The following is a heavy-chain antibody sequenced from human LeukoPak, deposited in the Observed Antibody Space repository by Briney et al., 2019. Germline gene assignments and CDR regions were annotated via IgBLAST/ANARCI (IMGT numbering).Heavy chain of an antibody. CDR2: IWYDGSNK. CDR3: ARETFYSSSSRHFDY. CDR1: GFTFSSYG. Sequence: GGSLRLSCAASGFTFSSYGMHWVRQAPGKGLEWVAVIWYDGSNKYYADSVKGRFTISRDNSKNTLYLQMNSLRAEDTAVYYCARETFYSSSSRHFDYWGQGTLVTVSS. V-gene: IGHV3-33*01. J-gene: IGHJ4*02. D-gene: IGHD6-6*01.